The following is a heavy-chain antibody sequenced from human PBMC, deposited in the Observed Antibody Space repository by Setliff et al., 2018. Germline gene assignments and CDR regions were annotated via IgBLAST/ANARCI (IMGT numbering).Heavy chain of an antibody. J-gene: IGHJ6*03. CDR3: AKVDIDYIMTRDNTWQYIFYMDV. Sequence: PSETLSLTCSVFGDSLSSGTQYWAWIRQPPGKGLEWIGNINYSGSTYNNPSLKSRVTMSVDASKNQVSLKVTSVTAEDTAVYYCAKVDIDYIMTRDNTWQYIFYMDVWGRGTTVTGSS. CDR1: GDSLSSGTQY. V-gene: IGHV4-39*01. CDR2: INYSGST. D-gene: IGHD5-12*01.